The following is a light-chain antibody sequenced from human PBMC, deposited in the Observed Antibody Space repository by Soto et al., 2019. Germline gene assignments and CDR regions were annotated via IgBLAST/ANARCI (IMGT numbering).Light chain of an antibody. CDR2: AAS. J-gene: IGKJ2*02. V-gene: IGKV1-39*01. CDR3: QQSYSTLWT. Sequence: DIQMTQSPSSLSASVGDRVTITCRASQSISSYLNWYQQKPGKAPKLLIYAASSLQSGVPSRFSGSGSGTDFTLTISSLQPEDFATYYCQQSYSTLWTLGQGTKLEIK. CDR1: QSISSY.